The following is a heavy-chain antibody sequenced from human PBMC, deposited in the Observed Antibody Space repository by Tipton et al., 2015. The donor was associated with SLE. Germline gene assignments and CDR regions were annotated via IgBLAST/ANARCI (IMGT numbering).Heavy chain of an antibody. Sequence: SLRLSCAASGFTFDEYLMHWVRQAPGKGLEGVSGISWNSGNRDYADSVKGRVTISRDNTKSTLYLQMNTLRAEDTALYYCAKDLKYCNGDSCTRGYWGQGALVTVSS. CDR3: AKDLKYCNGDSCTRGY. CDR1: GFTFDEYL. D-gene: IGHD2-15*01. J-gene: IGHJ4*02. V-gene: IGHV3-9*01. CDR2: ISWNSGNR.